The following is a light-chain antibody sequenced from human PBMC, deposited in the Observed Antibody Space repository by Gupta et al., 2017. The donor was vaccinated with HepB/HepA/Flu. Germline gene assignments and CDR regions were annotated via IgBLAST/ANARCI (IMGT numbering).Light chain of an antibody. CDR1: SGHSNYA. Sequence: QLVLTQSPSASASLGASVKLTCTLSSGHSNYAIAWHQQQPEKGPRYLMKVNSDGSHSTGDGIPDRFSGSSSGAELDLSIPSLQSEDETDYDCQTWGTGIRVFGGGTKLTVL. J-gene: IGLJ3*02. CDR2: VNSDGSH. CDR3: QTWGTGIRV. V-gene: IGLV4-69*01.